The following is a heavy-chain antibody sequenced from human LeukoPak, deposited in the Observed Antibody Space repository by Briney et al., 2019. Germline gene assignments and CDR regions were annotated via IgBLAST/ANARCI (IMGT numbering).Heavy chain of an antibody. V-gene: IGHV3-21*01. J-gene: IGHJ4*02. D-gene: IGHD2-8*01. CDR1: GFSFSIYS. CDR3: ARGDRLGYCTNGVCYPTDY. CDR2: ISGSSSYT. Sequence: GGSLRLSCAASGFSFSIYSMNWLRQAPGKGLEWVSSISGSSSYTYYADSVKGRFTISRDNAKSSLYLQMNSLRAEDTAVYYCARGDRLGYCTNGVCYPTDYWGQGTLVTVSS.